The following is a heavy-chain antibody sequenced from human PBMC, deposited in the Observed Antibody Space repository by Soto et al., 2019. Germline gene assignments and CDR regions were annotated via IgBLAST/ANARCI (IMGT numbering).Heavy chain of an antibody. J-gene: IGHJ3*02. CDR3: ASDKRITIFGVVRIPTDAFDI. Sequence: ASVKVSCKASGYTFTSYGISWVRQAPGQGLEWMGWISAYNGNTNYAQKLQGRVTMTTDTSTSTAYMELRSLRSDDTAVYYCASDKRITIFGVVRIPTDAFDIWGQGTMVTVSS. CDR2: ISAYNGNT. D-gene: IGHD3-3*01. CDR1: GYTFTSYG. V-gene: IGHV1-18*04.